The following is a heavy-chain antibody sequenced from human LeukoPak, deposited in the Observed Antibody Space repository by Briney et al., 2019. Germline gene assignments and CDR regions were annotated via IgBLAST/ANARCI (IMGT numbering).Heavy chain of an antibody. CDR3: ARGAPLKRIIMVRGDANVFDI. J-gene: IGHJ3*02. CDR1: GGTFSSYA. Sequence: SVKVSCKASGGTFSSYAISWARQAPGQGLEWMGGIIPIFGTANYAQKFQGRVTITADESTGTAYMELSSLRSEDTAVYYCARGAPLKRIIMVRGDANVFDIWGQGTMVTVSS. V-gene: IGHV1-69*13. CDR2: IIPIFGTA. D-gene: IGHD3-10*01.